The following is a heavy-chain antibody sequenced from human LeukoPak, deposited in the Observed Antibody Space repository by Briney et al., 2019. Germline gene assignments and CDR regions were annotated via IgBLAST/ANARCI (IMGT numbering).Heavy chain of an antibody. CDR3: ARRSRYCTDGVCYFDY. CDR1: GYTFTSYA. V-gene: IGHV1-3*01. Sequence: ASVKVSCKASGYTFTSYAMHWVRQAPGQRLEWMGWINAGNGNTKYSQKFQGRVTITRDTSASTAYMELSSLRSEDTAVYYCARRSRYCTDGVCYFDYWGQGTLVTVSS. CDR2: INAGNGNT. D-gene: IGHD2-8*01. J-gene: IGHJ4*02.